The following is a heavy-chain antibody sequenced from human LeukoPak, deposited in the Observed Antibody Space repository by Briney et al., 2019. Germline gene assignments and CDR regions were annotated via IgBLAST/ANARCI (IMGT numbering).Heavy chain of an antibody. CDR2: INPNSGGT. CDR3: ARGPRIAAAEYYYYYMDV. Sequence: ASVKVSCKASGYPLTDYYMHWVRQAPGQGLEWMGWINPNSGGTNYAQKFQGRVTITRNTSISTAYMELSSLRSEDTAVYYCARGPRIAAAEYYYYYMDVWGKGTTVTVSS. V-gene: IGHV1-2*02. D-gene: IGHD6-13*01. J-gene: IGHJ6*03. CDR1: GYPLTDYY.